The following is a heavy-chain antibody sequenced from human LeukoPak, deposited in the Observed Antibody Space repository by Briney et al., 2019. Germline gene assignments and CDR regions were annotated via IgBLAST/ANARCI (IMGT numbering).Heavy chain of an antibody. Sequence: SETLSLTCAVYGGSFSGYYWSWIRQPPGKGLEWIGEINHSGSTNYNPSLKSRVTISVDTSKNQFSLKLSSVTAADTAVYCCARGVIYWFDPWGQGTLVTVSS. CDR3: ARGVIYWFDP. V-gene: IGHV4-34*01. CDR2: INHSGST. J-gene: IGHJ5*02. CDR1: GGSFSGYY. D-gene: IGHD3-10*01.